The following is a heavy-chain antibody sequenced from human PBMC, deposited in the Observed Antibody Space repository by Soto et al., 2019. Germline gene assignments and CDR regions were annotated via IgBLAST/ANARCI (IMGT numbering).Heavy chain of an antibody. D-gene: IGHD3-10*01. Sequence: GGSLRLSCAASGFTFSSYGMHRVRQAPGKGLEWVAVISYDGSSKYYADSVKGRFTISRDNSKNTLYLQMNSLRADDTAVYYCARDPLYDSGREPYGMDVWGQGTTVTVSS. J-gene: IGHJ6*02. CDR3: ARDPLYDSGREPYGMDV. V-gene: IGHV3-30*03. CDR1: GFTFSSYG. CDR2: ISYDGSSK.